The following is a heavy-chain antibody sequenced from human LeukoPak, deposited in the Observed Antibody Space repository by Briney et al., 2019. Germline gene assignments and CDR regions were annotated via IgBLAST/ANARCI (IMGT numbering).Heavy chain of an antibody. Sequence: GESLKISCKGSGYSFTSYWIGWVRQMPGKGLEWMGIIYPGDSDTRYSPSFQGQVTISADKSISTAYLQWSSLKASDTAVYYCARGACSGGSCYAGRDDAFDIWGQGTMVTVSS. CDR2: IYPGDSDT. V-gene: IGHV5-51*01. CDR3: ARGACSGGSCYAGRDDAFDI. D-gene: IGHD2-15*01. CDR1: GYSFTSYW. J-gene: IGHJ3*02.